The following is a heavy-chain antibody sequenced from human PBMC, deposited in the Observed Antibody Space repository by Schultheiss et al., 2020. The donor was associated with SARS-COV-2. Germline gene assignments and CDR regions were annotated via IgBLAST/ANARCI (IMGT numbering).Heavy chain of an antibody. CDR3: ARDRAAAANWRNYYYYGMDV. CDR1: GFTFSRSV. CDR2: ISDSDDNT. V-gene: IGHV3-23*01. J-gene: IGHJ6*02. Sequence: GGSLRLSCAASGFTFSRSVMSWVRQAPGKGLEWVSAISDSDDNTYYADSAKGRFTISRDNSKNTLYLQMNSLRAEDTAVYYCARDRAAAANWRNYYYYGMDVWGQGTTVTVSS. D-gene: IGHD1-1*01.